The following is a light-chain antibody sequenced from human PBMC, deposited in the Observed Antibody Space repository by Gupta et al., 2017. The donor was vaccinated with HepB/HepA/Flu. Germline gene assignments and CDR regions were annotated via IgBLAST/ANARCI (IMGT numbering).Light chain of an antibody. CDR1: QSVNNY. V-gene: IGKV3-11*01. Sequence: EIVLTPSPATLSLSPGERATLSCRASQSVNNYLVWYQQKPGQAPRLLFYDASTRATGIPGRFSGSGSGTDFTLTISSLEPEDFAVYYCQQRSNWPPTFGPGTKVDIK. J-gene: IGKJ3*01. CDR2: DAS. CDR3: QQRSNWPPT.